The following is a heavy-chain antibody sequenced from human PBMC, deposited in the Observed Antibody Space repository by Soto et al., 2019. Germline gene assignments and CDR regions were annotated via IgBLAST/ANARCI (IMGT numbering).Heavy chain of an antibody. CDR3: ARGATPIDY. Sequence: QVQLVQSGAEVKKPGASVKVSCKPSCYTFTNFGLSWVRQAPGQGLAWMGWISAYNGNRNYAQNFQGRVTMTTDTATSTAYMELRSLRSDDTAVYSCARGATPIDYFGQGTLGTVS. CDR2: ISAYNGNR. V-gene: IGHV1-18*01. J-gene: IGHJ4*02. CDR1: CYTFTNFG. D-gene: IGHD2-15*01.